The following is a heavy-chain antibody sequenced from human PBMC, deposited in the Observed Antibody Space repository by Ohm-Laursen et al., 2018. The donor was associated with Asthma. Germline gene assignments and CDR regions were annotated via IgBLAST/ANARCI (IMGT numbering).Heavy chain of an antibody. J-gene: IGHJ4*02. Sequence: ASVKVSCKASGYTFTGYYMHWVRQAPGQGLEWMGWINPNSGGTNYAQKFQGWVTMTRDTSISTAYMEPSRLRSDDTAVYYCARDPTIVGARPPTYYFDYWGQGTLVTVSS. CDR3: ARDPTIVGARPPTYYFDY. CDR2: INPNSGGT. V-gene: IGHV1-2*04. CDR1: GYTFTGYY. D-gene: IGHD1-26*01.